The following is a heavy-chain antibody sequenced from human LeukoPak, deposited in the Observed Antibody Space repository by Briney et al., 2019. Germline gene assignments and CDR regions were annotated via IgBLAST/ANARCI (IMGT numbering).Heavy chain of an antibody. D-gene: IGHD2-2*01. CDR1: GYTFTGYY. CDR2: INPNSGGT. CDR3: ARDPMPSTELYYFDY. Sequence: VASVKVSCKASGYTFTGYYMHWVRQAPGQGLEWMGWINPNSGGTNYAQKFQGRVTMTRDTSISTAYMELSRLRSDDTAVYYCARDPMPSTELYYFDYWGQGTLVTVSS. J-gene: IGHJ4*02. V-gene: IGHV1-2*02.